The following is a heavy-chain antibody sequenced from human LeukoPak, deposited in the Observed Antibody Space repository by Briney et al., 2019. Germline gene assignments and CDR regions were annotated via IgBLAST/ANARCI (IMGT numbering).Heavy chain of an antibody. CDR2: VYYTGST. CDR3: ARHRQLVHWFDP. V-gene: IGHV4-59*08. J-gene: IGHJ5*02. CDR1: GGSISSYY. D-gene: IGHD6-6*01. Sequence: SETLSLTCTGSGGSISSYYWSWIRQPPGKGLEWIGCVYYTGSTNYNSSLKSRVTISVDTSKNQFSLKLSSVTAADTAVYYCARHRQLVHWFDPWGQGTLVSVSS.